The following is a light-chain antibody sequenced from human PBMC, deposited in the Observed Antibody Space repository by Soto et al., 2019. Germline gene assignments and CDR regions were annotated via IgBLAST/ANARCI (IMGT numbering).Light chain of an antibody. Sequence: QSALTQPRSVSGSPGQSVTISCTGTDSNIGFYNFVSWYQQHPDKAPHLVIYDVNKRPSGVPDRFSGSKSGNTASLTISGLQADDEADYCCCSYAGTYTYVFGIGTKVTVL. CDR2: DVN. V-gene: IGLV2-11*01. J-gene: IGLJ1*01. CDR1: DSNIGFYNF. CDR3: CSYAGTYTYV.